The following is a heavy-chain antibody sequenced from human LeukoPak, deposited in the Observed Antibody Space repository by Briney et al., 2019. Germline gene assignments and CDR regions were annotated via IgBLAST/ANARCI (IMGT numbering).Heavy chain of an antibody. CDR3: ARDPGHIVVVTAIYFDY. CDR2: IKQDGSEK. CDR1: GFTFSSYW. Sequence: GGSLRLSCAASGFTFSSYWMSWVRQAPGKGLEWVANIKQDGSEKYYVDSVKGRFTISRDNAKNSLYLQMNSLRAEDTAVYYCARDPGHIVVVTAIYFDYWGRGTLVTVSS. J-gene: IGHJ4*02. V-gene: IGHV3-7*05. D-gene: IGHD2-21*02.